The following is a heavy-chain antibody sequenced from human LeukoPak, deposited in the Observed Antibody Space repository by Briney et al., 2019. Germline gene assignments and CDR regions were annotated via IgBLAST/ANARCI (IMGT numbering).Heavy chain of an antibody. D-gene: IGHD3-16*02. Sequence: SETLSLTCTVSGGSISSYYWSWIRQPPGKGLEWIGYIYYSGTTNYNPSLKSRVTISVDTSKNQFSLKLSSVTAADTAVYYCARVRVMITFGGVIAAPYYFDYWGQGTLVTVSS. J-gene: IGHJ4*02. CDR3: ARVRVMITFGGVIAAPYYFDY. CDR1: GGSISSYY. CDR2: IYYSGTT. V-gene: IGHV4-59*12.